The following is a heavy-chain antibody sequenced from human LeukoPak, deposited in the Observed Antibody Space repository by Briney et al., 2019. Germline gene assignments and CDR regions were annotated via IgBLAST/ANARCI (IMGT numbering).Heavy chain of an antibody. CDR2: INPNSGGT. D-gene: IGHD2-21*02. V-gene: IGHV1-2*02. CDR1: GYTFTGYY. J-gene: IGHJ5*02. CDR3: ARDHCGGDCYSNWFDP. Sequence: ASVKVSCKASGYTFTGYYMHLVRQAPGQGLEWMGWINPNSGGTNYAQKFQGRVTMTRDTSISTAYMELSRLRSDDTAVYYCARDHCGGDCYSNWFDPWRQGTLVTVSS.